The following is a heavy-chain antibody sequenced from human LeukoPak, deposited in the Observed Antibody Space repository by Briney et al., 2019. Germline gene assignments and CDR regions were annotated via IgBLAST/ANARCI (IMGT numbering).Heavy chain of an antibody. J-gene: IGHJ4*02. Sequence: PGGSLRLSRAASGFTFSSYSMNWVRQAPGKGLEWVSSISSSSSYIYYADSVKGRFTISRDSAKNSLYLQMNSLRAEDTAVYYCARDPHYSSSLGDFDYWGQGTLVTVSS. V-gene: IGHV3-21*01. CDR3: ARDPHYSSSLGDFDY. D-gene: IGHD6-13*01. CDR1: GFTFSSYS. CDR2: ISSSSSYI.